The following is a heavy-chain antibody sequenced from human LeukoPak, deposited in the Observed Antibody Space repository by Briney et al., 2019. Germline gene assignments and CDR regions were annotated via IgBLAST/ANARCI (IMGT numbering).Heavy chain of an antibody. CDR3: ASFYYYDILTGPYADGMDV. V-gene: IGHV3-21*01. J-gene: IGHJ6*02. D-gene: IGHD3-9*01. Sequence: PGGSLRLSCAASGFTFSSYAMSWVRQAPGKGLEWVSSISSSSSYIYYADSVKGRFTISRDNAKNSLYLQMNSLRAEDTAVYYCASFYYYDILTGPYADGMDVWGQGTTVTVSS. CDR1: GFTFSSYA. CDR2: ISSSSSYI.